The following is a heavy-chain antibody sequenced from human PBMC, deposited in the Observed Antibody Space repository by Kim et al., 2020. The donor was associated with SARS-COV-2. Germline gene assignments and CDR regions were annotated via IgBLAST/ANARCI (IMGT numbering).Heavy chain of an antibody. CDR3: ARGGVRGVSIVGYAFDI. CDR1: GGSISSGSYY. J-gene: IGHJ3*02. CDR2: LYTSGST. Sequence: SETLSLTCTVSGGSISSGSYYWSWIRQPAGKGLEWIVRLYTSGSTNYNPSLKSRVTISVYTSKNQFSLKLSSVTAAATAVYYCARGGVRGVSIVGYAFDIWGQGTMVPVSS. D-gene: IGHD3-10*01. V-gene: IGHV4-61*02.